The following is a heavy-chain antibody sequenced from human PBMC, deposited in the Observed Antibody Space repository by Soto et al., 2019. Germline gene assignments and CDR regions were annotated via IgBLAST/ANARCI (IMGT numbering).Heavy chain of an antibody. V-gene: IGHV3-23*01. CDR3: AKDVHGSGLFDS. CDR1: GFTFSSYA. CDR2: ISGSGGST. D-gene: IGHD1-1*01. Sequence: SLRLSCAASGFTFSSYAMSWVRQAPGKGLEWVSAISGSGGSTYYADSVKGRFTISRDNSKNTLYLQMNSLRAEDTAVHYCAKDVHGSGLFDSWGQGTVVTVSS. J-gene: IGHJ4*02.